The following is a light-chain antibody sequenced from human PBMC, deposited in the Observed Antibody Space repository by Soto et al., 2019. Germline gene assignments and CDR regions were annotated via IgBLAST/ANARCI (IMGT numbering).Light chain of an antibody. CDR1: SSNIGAGYE. J-gene: IGLJ2*01. CDR2: GNS. V-gene: IGLV1-40*03. CDR3: QSYDNSLSGMV. Sequence: QAVVTQPPSVSGAPGQRVTISCTGSSSNIGAGYEVHWYQQLPRTAPKLLIYGNSNRPSGVPDRFSGSKSGASASLAITGLQAEVEADYYCQSYDNSLSGMVFGGGTKLTVL.